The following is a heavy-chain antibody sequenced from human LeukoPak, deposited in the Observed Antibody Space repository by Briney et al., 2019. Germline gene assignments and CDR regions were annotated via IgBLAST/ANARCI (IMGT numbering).Heavy chain of an antibody. Sequence: AGGSLRLSCAASGFTFSSYGMHWVRQAPGRGLEWVAVISYDGSNKYYADSVKGRFTISRDNSKNTLYLQMNSLRAEDTAMYYCAKDSGDTAMVAFFDYWGQGTLVTVSS. D-gene: IGHD5-18*01. CDR1: GFTFSSYG. CDR3: AKDSGDTAMVAFFDY. J-gene: IGHJ4*02. CDR2: ISYDGSNK. V-gene: IGHV3-30*18.